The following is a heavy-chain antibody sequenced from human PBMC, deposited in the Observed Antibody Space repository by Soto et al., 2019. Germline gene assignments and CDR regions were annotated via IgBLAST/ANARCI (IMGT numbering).Heavy chain of an antibody. Sequence: QVQLVQSGAEVKKPGSSVKVSCKASGGTFSSYAISWVRQAPGQGLEWMGGIIRIFGTADYAQKFQGRVTIAADESTSTAYMELRSLRSEVTAVYYCATPPAGYYYYGMDVWGQGTTVTVSS. V-gene: IGHV1-69*12. CDR2: IIRIFGTA. CDR3: ATPPAGYYYYGMDV. CDR1: GGTFSSYA. J-gene: IGHJ6*02.